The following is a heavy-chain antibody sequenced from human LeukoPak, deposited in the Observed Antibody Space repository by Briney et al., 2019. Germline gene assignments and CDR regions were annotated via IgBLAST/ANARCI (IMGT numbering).Heavy chain of an antibody. J-gene: IGHJ4*02. Sequence: SQTLSLTCTVSGGSISSYYWSWIRQPPGKGLEWIGYIYYSGSTNYNPSLKSRVTISVDTSKNQFSLKLSSVTAADTAVYYCARSGSSGYYLYFDYWGQGTLVTVSS. V-gene: IGHV4-59*01. CDR1: GGSISSYY. CDR3: ARSGSSGYYLYFDY. CDR2: IYYSGST. D-gene: IGHD3-22*01.